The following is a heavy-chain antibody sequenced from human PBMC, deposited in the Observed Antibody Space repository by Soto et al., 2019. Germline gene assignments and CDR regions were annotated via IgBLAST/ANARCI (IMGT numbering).Heavy chain of an antibody. Sequence: GGSLRLSCAASGFTFSSYGMHWVRQAPGKGLEWVAVIWYDGSNKYYADSVKGRFTISRDNSKNTLYLQMNSLRAEDTAVYYCARDLNYDILTGYYSGLDYWGQGTLVTVSS. CDR2: IWYDGSNK. D-gene: IGHD3-9*01. V-gene: IGHV3-33*01. CDR1: GFTFSSYG. J-gene: IGHJ4*02. CDR3: ARDLNYDILTGYYSGLDY.